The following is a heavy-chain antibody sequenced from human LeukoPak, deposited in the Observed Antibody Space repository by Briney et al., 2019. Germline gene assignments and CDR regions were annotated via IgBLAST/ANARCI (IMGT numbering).Heavy chain of an antibody. V-gene: IGHV1-24*01. CDR1: GYTLTELS. D-gene: IGHD3-22*01. J-gene: IGHJ4*02. CDR3: ATGPLGTTYYYDSSGYGRGSGY. Sequence: ASVKVSCKVSGYTLTELSMHWVRQAPGKGLEWMGGFDPEDGETIYAQKFQGRVTMTEDTSTDTAYMELSSLRSEDTAVYYCATGPLGTTYYYDSSGYGRGSGYWGQGTLVTVSS. CDR2: FDPEDGET.